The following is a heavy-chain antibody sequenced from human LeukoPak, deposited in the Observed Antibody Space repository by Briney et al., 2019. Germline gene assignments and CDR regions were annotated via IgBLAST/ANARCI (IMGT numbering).Heavy chain of an antibody. V-gene: IGHV3-69-1*02. D-gene: IGHD3-3*01. CDR1: GFTFNKHG. CDR2: LFASGYS. Sequence: PGGSLRLSCAASGFTFNKHGFHWVRQAPGKGLEWVSVLFASGYSKYADSVKGRFTISRDNAKNSLYLQMNSLRAEDTAIYYCARDWGSYDFWGQGTLVTASS. CDR3: ARDWGSYDF. J-gene: IGHJ4*02.